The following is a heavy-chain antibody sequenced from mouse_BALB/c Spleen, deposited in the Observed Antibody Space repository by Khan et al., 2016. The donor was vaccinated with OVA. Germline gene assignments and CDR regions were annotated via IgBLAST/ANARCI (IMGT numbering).Heavy chain of an antibody. CDR3: ARRGYLRTWFAY. CDR1: GFSLTNFG. J-gene: IGHJ3*01. V-gene: IGHV2-2*02. Sequence: QVQLKQSGPGLVQPSQSLSITCTVSGFSLTNFGVHWVRQSPGKGLEWLGVIWSGGSTDYNAAFKSRLSIIKDNSKSQVFFKMKWLQANDIATDSCARRGYLRTWFAYWGQGTLVTVSA. CDR2: IWSGGST.